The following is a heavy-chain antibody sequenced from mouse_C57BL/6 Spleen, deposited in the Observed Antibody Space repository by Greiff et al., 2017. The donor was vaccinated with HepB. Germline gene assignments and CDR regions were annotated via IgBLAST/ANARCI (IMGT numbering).Heavy chain of an antibody. Sequence: VQLKQSGPELVKPGASVKISCKASGYSLTDYNMNWVKQSNGKSLEWIGVINPNYGTTSYNQKFKGKATLTVDKSSSTAYMQLNSLTSEDSAVYYSARGRQLGPYYAMDYWGQGPSVTVSS. D-gene: IGHD4-1*02. J-gene: IGHJ4*01. CDR1: GYSLTDYN. V-gene: IGHV1-39*01. CDR3: ARGRQLGPYYAMDY. CDR2: INPNYGTT.